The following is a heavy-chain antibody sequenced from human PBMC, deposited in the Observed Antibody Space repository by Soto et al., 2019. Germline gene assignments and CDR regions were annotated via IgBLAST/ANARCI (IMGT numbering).Heavy chain of an antibody. D-gene: IGHD6-13*01. CDR1: GGTFSSYA. CDR2: IIPIFGTA. Sequence: ASVKVSCKASGGTFSSYAISWVRQAPGQGLEWMGGIIPIFGTANYAQKFQGRVTITADESTSTAYMELSSLRSEDTAVYYCARAIRYRSSWLVDYWGQGTLVTVSS. J-gene: IGHJ4*02. V-gene: IGHV1-69*13. CDR3: ARAIRYRSSWLVDY.